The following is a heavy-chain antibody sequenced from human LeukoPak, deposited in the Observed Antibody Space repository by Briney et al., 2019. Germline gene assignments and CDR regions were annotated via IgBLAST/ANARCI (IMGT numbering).Heavy chain of an antibody. V-gene: IGHV3-7*01. CDR2: IKRDGSED. J-gene: IGHJ4*02. CDR1: GFTFSSYW. D-gene: IGHD4-17*01. CDR3: ARVFWDLDYGDSEPSFDY. Sequence: GGSLRLSCAASGFTFSSYWMSWVRQAPGKGLEWVANIKRDGSEDYYVGSVKGRFTISRDNTKNSLYLQMNSLRAEDTAVYYCARVFWDLDYGDSEPSFDYWGQGALVTVSS.